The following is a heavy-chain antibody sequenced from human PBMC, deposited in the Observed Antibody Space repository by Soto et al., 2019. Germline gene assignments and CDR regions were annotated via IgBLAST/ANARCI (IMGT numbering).Heavy chain of an antibody. CDR3: ARDEYGGNSCDY. CDR2: ISSYTGNT. CDR1: GYIFTTYG. V-gene: IGHV1-18*01. Sequence: ASVKVSCKASGYIFTTYGISWVRLAPGQGLEWMGWISSYTGNTNYAQKLQGRVTMTTDTSTSTAYMELRSLRSDDTAVYYCARDEYGGNSCDYWGQGTLVTVSS. D-gene: IGHD4-17*01. J-gene: IGHJ4*02.